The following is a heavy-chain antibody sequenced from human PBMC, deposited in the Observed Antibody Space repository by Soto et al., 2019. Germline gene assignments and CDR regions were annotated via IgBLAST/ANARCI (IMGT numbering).Heavy chain of an antibody. J-gene: IGHJ5*02. CDR1: GYSISSGYY. CDR2: ISSSGSTI. CDR3: AREVEAAAGPRGWFDP. Sequence: LSLTCAVSGYSISSGYYWGWIRQAPGKGLEWVSYISSSGSTIYYADSVKGRFTISRDNAKNSLYLQMNSLRAEDTAVYYCAREVEAAAGPRGWFDPWGQGTLVTVSS. V-gene: IGHV3-11*01. D-gene: IGHD6-13*01.